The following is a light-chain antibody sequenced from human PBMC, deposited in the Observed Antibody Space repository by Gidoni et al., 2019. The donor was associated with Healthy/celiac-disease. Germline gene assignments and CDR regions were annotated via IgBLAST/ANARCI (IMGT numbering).Light chain of an antibody. CDR1: QSVSSSY. V-gene: IGKV3-20*01. J-gene: IGKJ3*01. CDR2: GAS. CDR3: QQYGSSRFT. Sequence: EIVLTQSPGTLSLSPGERATLSCRASQSVSSSYLAWYQQKPGQAPRLVIYGASSRATGIPDRFSGSGSGTDFTLTISRLEPEDFAVYYCQQYGSSRFTFXPXTKVDIK.